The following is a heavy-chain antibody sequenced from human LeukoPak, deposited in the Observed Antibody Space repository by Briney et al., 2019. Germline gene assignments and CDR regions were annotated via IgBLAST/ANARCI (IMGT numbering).Heavy chain of an antibody. CDR3: AKDSSGYYPTLSDY. J-gene: IGHJ4*02. CDR1: GFTFSGYA. Sequence: GGSLRLSCAASGFTFSGYAMSWFRQAPGKGLEWVSAISGSGGSTYYADSVKGRFTISRDNSKNTLYLQMNSLRAEDTAVYYCAKDSSGYYPTLSDYWGQGTLVTVSS. D-gene: IGHD3-22*01. CDR2: ISGSGGST. V-gene: IGHV3-23*01.